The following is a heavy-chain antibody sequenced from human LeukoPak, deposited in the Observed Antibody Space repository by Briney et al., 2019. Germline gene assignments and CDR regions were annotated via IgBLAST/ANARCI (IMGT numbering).Heavy chain of an antibody. CDR3: AKAPVTTCRGAFCYPFDY. Sequence: GGSLRLSCAASGFTFSSYWMHWVRQAPGKGLEWVSGISGSGGNTYHADSVKGRFTISRDSSKNTLFLQMNRLRPEDAAVYYCAKAPVTTCRGAFCYPFDYWGLGTLVTVSS. CDR2: ISGSGGNT. CDR1: GFTFSSYW. J-gene: IGHJ4*02. V-gene: IGHV3-23*01. D-gene: IGHD2-15*01.